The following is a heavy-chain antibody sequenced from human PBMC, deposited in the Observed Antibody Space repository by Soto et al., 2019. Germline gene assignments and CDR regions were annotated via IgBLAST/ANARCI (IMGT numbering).Heavy chain of an antibody. J-gene: IGHJ6*02. V-gene: IGHV3-21*01. Sequence: GGSLRLSCAASGFTFSTYWMHWVRQAPGTGLEWVSRISKSPTFINYAYSVKGRFTISRDNAKNSLYLQMNSLRAEDTAVYYCASHRTPTVTTYSYGMDVWGQGTTVTVSS. D-gene: IGHD4-17*01. CDR3: ASHRTPTVTTYSYGMDV. CDR2: ISKSPTFI. CDR1: GFTFSTYW.